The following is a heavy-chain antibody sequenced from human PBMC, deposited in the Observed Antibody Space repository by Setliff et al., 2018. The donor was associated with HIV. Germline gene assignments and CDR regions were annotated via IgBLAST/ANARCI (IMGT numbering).Heavy chain of an antibody. D-gene: IGHD3-3*01. CDR2: IHTSGDS. CDR1: GGSISGFY. CDR3: AREHLYYNFWSGSHGSPDLNY. J-gene: IGHJ4*02. V-gene: IGHV4-4*07. Sequence: PSETLSLTCTVSGGSISGFYWSWIRQSAGKGLEWIGRIHTSGDSDFNPSLKRRVTMSVDTSKNQISLKVNSVTAADTALYFCAREHLYYNFWSGSHGSPDLNYWGQGTLVIV.